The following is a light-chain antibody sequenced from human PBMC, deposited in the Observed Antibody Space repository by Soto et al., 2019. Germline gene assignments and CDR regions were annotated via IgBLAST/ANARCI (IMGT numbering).Light chain of an antibody. Sequence: DIQMTQSPSTLSASVGDRVTITCRASQSISSWLAWYQQKPGKAPKLLIYKASSSESGVTSRFSGSGSGTEVTLTISSLQPDDFAPYYCQHYNSYPGWTFGQGTKVEIK. CDR1: QSISSW. CDR3: QHYNSYPGWT. V-gene: IGKV1-5*03. J-gene: IGKJ1*01. CDR2: KAS.